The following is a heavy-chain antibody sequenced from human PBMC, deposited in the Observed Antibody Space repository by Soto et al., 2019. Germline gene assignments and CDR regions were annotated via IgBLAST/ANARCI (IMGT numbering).Heavy chain of an antibody. J-gene: IGHJ5*02. V-gene: IGHV1-18*01. CDR3: ERDIYWGCLRESNELDP. D-gene: IGHD2-8*02. Sequence: QVQLVQSGAEVKKPGASVKVSCKASGYTFTSYGISWVRQAPGQGLEWMGWISAYNGNTNYAQKFQGRVTMTTDTSTSKXYMELRSLRAEGTAVYYCERDIYWGCLRESNELDPWGQGTLGTVSS. CDR2: ISAYNGNT. CDR1: GYTFTSYG.